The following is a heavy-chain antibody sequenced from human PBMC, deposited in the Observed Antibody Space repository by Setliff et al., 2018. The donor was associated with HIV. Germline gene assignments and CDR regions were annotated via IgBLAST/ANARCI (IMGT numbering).Heavy chain of an antibody. CDR2: IYHGGSS. CDR3: VRCLGMIHYYALES. V-gene: IGHV4-38-2*01. Sequence: SETLSLTCAVSGYSIRSAYYWGWIRQPPGKGLEWIGSIYHGGSSYYNSSLKSRVTISVDTSKNQISLKLSSMTAADTAVYYCVRCLGMIHYYALESWSQGTLVTVSS. CDR1: GYSIRSAYY. J-gene: IGHJ5*02. D-gene: IGHD2-2*01.